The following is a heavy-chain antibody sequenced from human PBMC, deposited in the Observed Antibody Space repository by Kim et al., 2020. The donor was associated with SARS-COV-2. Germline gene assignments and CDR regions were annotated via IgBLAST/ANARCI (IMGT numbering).Heavy chain of an antibody. Sequence: QEFQGRDTITADESTSTAYMELSSLRSEDTAVYYCARGGSSKDYYYGMDVWGQGTTVTVSS. J-gene: IGHJ6*02. D-gene: IGHD1-26*01. V-gene: IGHV1-69*01. CDR3: ARGGSSKDYYYGMDV.